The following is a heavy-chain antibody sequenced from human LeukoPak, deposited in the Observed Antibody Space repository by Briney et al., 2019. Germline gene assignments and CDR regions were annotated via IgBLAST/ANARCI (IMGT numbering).Heavy chain of an antibody. V-gene: IGHV3-74*01. CDR1: GFTFSSYW. J-gene: IGHJ6*03. D-gene: IGHD3-16*01. Sequence: GSLRLSCAASGFTFSSYWMHWVRQAPGKGLVWVSRINSDGSSTSYADSVKGRFTISRDNAKNTLYLQMNSLRAEDTAIYYCAKAGIGGDYYMDVWGKGTTVTVSS. CDR2: INSDGSST. CDR3: AKAGIGGDYYMDV.